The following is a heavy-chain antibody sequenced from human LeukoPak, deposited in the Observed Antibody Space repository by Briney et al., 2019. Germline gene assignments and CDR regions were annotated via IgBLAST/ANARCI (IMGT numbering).Heavy chain of an antibody. CDR3: ASYCSSTSCLFAHAFDI. Sequence: PSETLSLTCTVSGGSISSGGYYWSWIRQHPGKGLEWIGYIYYSGSTYYNPSLKSRVTISVDTSKNQFSLKLSSVTAADTAVYYCASYCSSTSCLFAHAFDIWGQGTMVTVSS. J-gene: IGHJ3*02. D-gene: IGHD2-2*01. CDR2: IYYSGST. CDR1: GGSISSGGYY. V-gene: IGHV4-30-4*08.